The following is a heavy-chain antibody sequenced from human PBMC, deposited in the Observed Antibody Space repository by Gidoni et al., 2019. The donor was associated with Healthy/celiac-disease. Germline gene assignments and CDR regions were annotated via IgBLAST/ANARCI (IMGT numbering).Heavy chain of an antibody. D-gene: IGHD6-19*01. J-gene: IGHJ6*02. CDR2: IYYSGST. CDR1: GGSISSYY. V-gene: IGHV4-59*01. Sequence: QVQLQESGPGLVKPSETLSLTCTVSGGSISSYYWSWIRQPPGKGLEWIGYIYYSGSTNYNPSLKSRVTISVDTSKNQFSLKLSSVTAADTAVYYCARDTAVAGTGYYYGMDVWGQGTTVTASS. CDR3: ARDTAVAGTGYYYGMDV.